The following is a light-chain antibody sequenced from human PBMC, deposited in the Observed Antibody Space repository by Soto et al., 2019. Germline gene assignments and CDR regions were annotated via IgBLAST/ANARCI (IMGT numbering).Light chain of an antibody. J-gene: IGKJ2*01. Sequence: EIVLTQSPGTLSLSPGERATLSCRASQSVSSSYLAWYQQKPGQAPMLLIYGASSRATGLPGRFSGSGSGTDFPLTISRLEAEDFAVYYCQQYGSSITFGQGTKLEIK. CDR1: QSVSSSY. V-gene: IGKV3-20*01. CDR3: QQYGSSIT. CDR2: GAS.